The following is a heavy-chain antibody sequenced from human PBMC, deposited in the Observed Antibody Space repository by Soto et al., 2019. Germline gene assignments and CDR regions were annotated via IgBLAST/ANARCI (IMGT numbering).Heavy chain of an antibody. CDR2: IYYSGST. Sequence: QVQLQESSPGLVKPSQTLSLTCTVSGGSVSSGGGNYWSWIRQHPGKGLEWIGYIYYSGSTYYTPSLKSRVTISVDTSKNQFSLKLSSVTAADTAVYYCAGHGGGGATYYFDYWGQGTLVTVSS. D-gene: IGHD1-26*01. CDR3: AGHGGGGATYYFDY. J-gene: IGHJ4*02. CDR1: GGSVSSGGGNY. V-gene: IGHV4-31*03.